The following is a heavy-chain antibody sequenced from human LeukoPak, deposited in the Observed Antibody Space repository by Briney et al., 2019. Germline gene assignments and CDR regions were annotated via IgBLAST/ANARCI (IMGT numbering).Heavy chain of an antibody. J-gene: IGHJ4*02. D-gene: IGHD2-2*01. V-gene: IGHV3-30-3*01. Sequence: GGSLRLSCAASGFTFSSYAMHWVRQAPGKGLEWVAVISYDGSNKYYADSVKGRFTISRDNSKNTLYLQMNSLRAEDTAVYYCARDRAVPAAKTYYFDYWGQGTLVAVSS. CDR2: ISYDGSNK. CDR1: GFTFSSYA. CDR3: ARDRAVPAAKTYYFDY.